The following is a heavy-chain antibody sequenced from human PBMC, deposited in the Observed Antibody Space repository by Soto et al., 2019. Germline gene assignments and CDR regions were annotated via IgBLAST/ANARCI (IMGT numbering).Heavy chain of an antibody. Sequence: LSCTASGFTFGEYAMSWVRQAPGKGLEWLGFIRSKAYGGTTKYAASVKGRFTLSRDDSKSIVYLQMDSLKTEDTAVYYCIRGRLELDIWGQGTMVTVSS. V-gene: IGHV3-49*04. J-gene: IGHJ3*02. D-gene: IGHD1-7*01. CDR2: IRSKAYGGTT. CDR1: GFTFGEYA. CDR3: IRGRLELDI.